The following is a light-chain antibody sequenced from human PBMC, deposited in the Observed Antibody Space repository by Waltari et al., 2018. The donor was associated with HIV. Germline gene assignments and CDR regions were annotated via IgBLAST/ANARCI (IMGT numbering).Light chain of an antibody. CDR3: GTWDSSLSVWV. J-gene: IGLJ3*02. CDR2: DNN. V-gene: IGLV1-51*01. Sequence: QSVLTQPPSVSAAPGQKITISCSGSSSNIGSYYVSWYQHLPGAAPKLLIHDNNQRPSGIHDRFSGSKSGTSATLDIPGRQTGDEADYYCGTWDSSLSVWVFGGGTKLTVL. CDR1: SSNIGSYY.